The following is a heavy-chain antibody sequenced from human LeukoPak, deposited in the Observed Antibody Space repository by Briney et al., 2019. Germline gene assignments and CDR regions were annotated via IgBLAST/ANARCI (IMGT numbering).Heavy chain of an antibody. J-gene: IGHJ5*02. CDR2: ISSSSSYI. CDR1: GFTFSSYS. V-gene: IGHV3-21*01. Sequence: GGSLRLSCAASGFTFSSYSMNWVRQAPGKGLEWVSSISSSSSYIYYADSVKGRFTISRDNAKNLLYLQMNSLRAEDTAVYYCARGAGECSGGSCYVINWFDPWGQGTLVTVSS. D-gene: IGHD2-15*01. CDR3: ARGAGECSGGSCYVINWFDP.